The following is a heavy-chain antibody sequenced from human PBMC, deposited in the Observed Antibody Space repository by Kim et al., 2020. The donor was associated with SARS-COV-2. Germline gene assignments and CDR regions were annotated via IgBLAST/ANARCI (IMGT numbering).Heavy chain of an antibody. D-gene: IGHD2-15*01. Sequence: GGSLRLSCAASGFTVSSNYMSWVRQAPGKGLEWVSVIYSGGSTYYADSVKGRFTISRDNSKNTLYLQMNSLRAEDTAVYYCARELTEGVGLGNYYGMDVWGQGTTVTVSS. J-gene: IGHJ6*02. CDR2: IYSGGST. V-gene: IGHV3-53*01. CDR3: ARELTEGVGLGNYYGMDV. CDR1: GFTVSSNY.